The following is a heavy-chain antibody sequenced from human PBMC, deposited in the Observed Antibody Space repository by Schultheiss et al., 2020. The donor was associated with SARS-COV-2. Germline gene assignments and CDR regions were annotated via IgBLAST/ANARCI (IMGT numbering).Heavy chain of an antibody. CDR2: IWYDGSNK. D-gene: IGHD1-1*01. Sequence: GGSLRLSCAASGFTFSSYWMHWVRQAPGKGLVWVAVIWYDGSNKYYADSVKGRFTISRDNSKNTLYLQMNSLRAEDTAVYYCARDRSHDLAFDYWGQGTLVTVSS. CDR1: GFTFSSYW. CDR3: ARDRSHDLAFDY. V-gene: IGHV3-33*08. J-gene: IGHJ4*02.